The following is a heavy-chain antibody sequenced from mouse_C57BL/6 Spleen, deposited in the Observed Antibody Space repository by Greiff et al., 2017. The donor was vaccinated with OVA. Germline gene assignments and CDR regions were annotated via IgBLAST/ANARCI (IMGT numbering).Heavy chain of an antibody. J-gene: IGHJ2*01. D-gene: IGHD4-1*01. CDR2: INPNNGGT. CDR3: AREENCFDY. CDR1: GYTFTDYN. V-gene: IGHV1-22*01. Sequence: VQLQQSGPELVKPGASVKMSCKASGYTFTDYNMHWVKQSHGKSLEWIGNINPNNGGTSYNQKFKGKATLTVNKSSSTAYMELRSLTSEEAAVDYCAREENCFDYWGQGTTLTVSS.